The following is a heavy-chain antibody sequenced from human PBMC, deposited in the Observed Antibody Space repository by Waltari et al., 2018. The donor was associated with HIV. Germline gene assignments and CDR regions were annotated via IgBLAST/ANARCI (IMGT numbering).Heavy chain of an antibody. J-gene: IGHJ3*02. CDR3: ARGGIVVVPAAGPDAFDI. CDR2: INPNSGGT. D-gene: IGHD2-2*01. Sequence: QVQLVQSGAEVKKPGASVKVSCKASGYTFTGYYMHWVRQAPGQGLEWMGWINPNSGGTNYAQKFQGWVTMTRDTSISTAYMELSRLRSDDTAVYYCARGGIVVVPAAGPDAFDIWGQGTMVTVSS. CDR1: GYTFTGYY. V-gene: IGHV1-2*04.